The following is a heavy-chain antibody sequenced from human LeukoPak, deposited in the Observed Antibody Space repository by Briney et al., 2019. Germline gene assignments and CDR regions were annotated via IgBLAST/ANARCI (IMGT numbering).Heavy chain of an antibody. J-gene: IGHJ6*02. Sequence: GGSLRLSCAASGFAFDDYAMHWVRQAPGKGLEWVSLISGDGGSTYYADSVKGRFTISRDNSKDSLYLQMNSLRTEDTALYYCAKDIWGITMVRGVFIEGMDVWGQGTTVTVSS. CDR3: AKDIWGITMVRGVFIEGMDV. CDR1: GFAFDDYA. D-gene: IGHD3-10*01. CDR2: ISGDGGST. V-gene: IGHV3-43*02.